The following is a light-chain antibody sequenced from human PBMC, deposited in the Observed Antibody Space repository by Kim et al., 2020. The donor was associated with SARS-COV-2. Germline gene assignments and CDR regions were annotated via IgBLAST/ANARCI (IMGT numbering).Light chain of an antibody. CDR1: NLRSYY. CDR2: GKN. Sequence: SSELTQDPAVSVALGQTVRITCQGDNLRSYYASWYQQKPGQDPVLVIYGKNNRPSGIPDRFSGSSSGNTASLTITGAQAEDEADYYCNSRDSSGNHVFGTGTKVILL. J-gene: IGLJ1*01. CDR3: NSRDSSGNHV. V-gene: IGLV3-19*01.